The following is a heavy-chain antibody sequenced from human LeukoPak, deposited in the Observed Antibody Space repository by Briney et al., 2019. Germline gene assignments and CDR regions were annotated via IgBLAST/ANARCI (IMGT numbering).Heavy chain of an antibody. V-gene: IGHV1-18*01. CDR1: GYTFTNYA. CDR3: ARDFYGDYPIGY. Sequence: GASVKVSCKASGYTFTNYAFSWVRQAPGQGLEWMGWISSYNGNTNYAQKLQGRVTMTTDTSTSTAYMELRSLRSDDTAVYYCARDFYGDYPIGYWGQGTLVTVSS. D-gene: IGHD4-17*01. J-gene: IGHJ4*02. CDR2: ISSYNGNT.